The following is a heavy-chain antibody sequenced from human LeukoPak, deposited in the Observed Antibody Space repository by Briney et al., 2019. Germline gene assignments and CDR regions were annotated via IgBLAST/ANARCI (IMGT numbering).Heavy chain of an antibody. J-gene: IGHJ4*02. V-gene: IGHV4-61*02. CDR3: ASSYYYDSSGYYPNFDY. CDR1: GGPISSGSYY. CDR2: IYTSGST. D-gene: IGHD3-22*01. Sequence: SETLSLTCTVSGGPISSGSYYWYWIRQPAGKGLEWIGRIYTSGSTNYNPSLKSRVTMSVDTSKNQFSLKLSSVTAADTAVYYCASSYYYDSSGYYPNFDYWGQGTLVTVSS.